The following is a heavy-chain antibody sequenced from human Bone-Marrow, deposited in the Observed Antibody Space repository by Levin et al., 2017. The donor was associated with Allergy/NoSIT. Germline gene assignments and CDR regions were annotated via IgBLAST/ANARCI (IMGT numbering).Heavy chain of an antibody. CDR1: GASVTSDHW. Sequence: SQTLSLTCIVSGASVTSDHWWSWLRQSPGKGLEWIGEIFHRGLTSYNPSLKNRGTISMDKSKNQFTLTVTSVTAADTAVDFCARGGRTFDYWGQGTLVTVS. J-gene: IGHJ4*02. CDR3: ARGGRTFDY. CDR2: IFHRGLT. V-gene: IGHV4/OR15-8*02.